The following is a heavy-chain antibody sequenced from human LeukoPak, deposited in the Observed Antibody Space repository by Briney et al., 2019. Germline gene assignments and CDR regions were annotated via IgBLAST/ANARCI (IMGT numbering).Heavy chain of an antibody. CDR2: INPNSGGT. V-gene: IGHV1-2*02. CDR1: GYTFTGYY. J-gene: IGHJ3*02. D-gene: IGHD3-22*01. CDR3: ARGLYYYDSSGYYSTRWGDAFDI. Sequence: GASVKVSXKASGYTFTGYYMHWVRQAPGQGLEWMGWINPNSGGTNYAQKFQGRVTMTRDTSISTAYMELSSVTAADTAVYYCARGLYYYDSSGYYSTRWGDAFDIWGQGTMVTVSS.